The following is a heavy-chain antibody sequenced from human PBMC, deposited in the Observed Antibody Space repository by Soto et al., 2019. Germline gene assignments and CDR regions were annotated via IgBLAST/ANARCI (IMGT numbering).Heavy chain of an antibody. V-gene: IGHV3-53*01. J-gene: IGHJ2*01. CDR2: IYSGGST. CDR1: GFTFSSYA. Sequence: GGSLRLSCAASGFTFSSYAMSWVRQAPGKGLEWVSVIYSGGSTYYADSVKGRFTISRDNSKNTLYLQMNSLRAEDTAVYYCARDQPYDLWGRGTLVTVSS. CDR3: ARDQPYDL.